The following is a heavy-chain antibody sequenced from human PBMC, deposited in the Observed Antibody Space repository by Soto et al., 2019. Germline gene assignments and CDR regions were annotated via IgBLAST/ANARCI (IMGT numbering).Heavy chain of an antibody. V-gene: IGHV4-39*01. CDR3: ARRVGSCSGTSCNGWFDP. CDR2: IYHSGST. J-gene: IGHJ5*02. D-gene: IGHD2-2*01. CDR1: GDSISKTTSY. Sequence: SETLSLTCSVSGDSISKTTSYWGWIRRPPGKGLEWIGTIYHSGSTYYNPSLMSRVTLSIDKSKNQFSLKLNSVTAADTAVYYCARRVGSCSGTSCNGWFDPWGQGTLVTVSS.